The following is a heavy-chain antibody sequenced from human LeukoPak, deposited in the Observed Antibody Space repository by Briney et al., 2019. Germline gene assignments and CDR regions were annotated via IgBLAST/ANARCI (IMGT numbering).Heavy chain of an antibody. CDR1: RFTFSTYA. CDR2: ISGSGDST. D-gene: IGHD2-15*01. Sequence: GGSLRLSCTASRFTFSTYAMSWVRQAPGKGLEWVSTISGSGDSTYYADSMKGRFTISRDNSRNTLYLEVNSLRAEDTAVYYCAKTGAVLIVYFFDSWGQGALVTVSS. V-gene: IGHV3-23*01. CDR3: AKTGAVLIVYFFDS. J-gene: IGHJ4*02.